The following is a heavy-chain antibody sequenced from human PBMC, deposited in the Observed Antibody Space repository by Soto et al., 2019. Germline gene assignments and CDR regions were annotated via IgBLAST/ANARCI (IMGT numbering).Heavy chain of an antibody. CDR1: GFIFSSYT. J-gene: IGHJ4*02. CDR3: VRAPSGSYPEFDY. D-gene: IGHD1-26*01. Sequence: QVQLVESGGGVVQPGRSLRLSCAASGFIFSSYTMHWVRQAPGKGLEWVGVITYDGSNQYYADSVKGRFTISRDNSRNMLFLQMNSLRPDDTAVYYCVRAPSGSYPEFDYWGQGTLVTVSS. V-gene: IGHV3-30-3*01. CDR2: ITYDGSNQ.